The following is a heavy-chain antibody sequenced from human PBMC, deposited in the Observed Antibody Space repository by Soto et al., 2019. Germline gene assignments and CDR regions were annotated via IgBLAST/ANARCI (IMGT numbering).Heavy chain of an antibody. CDR3: AAGEASSRNLAPYYLDF. CDR2: IHYSGTT. CDR1: GGSMRNYF. Sequence: ETLSLTCTVSGGSMRNYFWTWIRQPPGKGLEGIGYIHYSGTTSFFPSYNPSLRSRVTISEDTSKNQFSLKLLSVTTADTAVYFCAAGEASSRNLAPYYLDFWGQGTLVTVSS. V-gene: IGHV4-59*01. J-gene: IGHJ4*02. D-gene: IGHD6-13*01.